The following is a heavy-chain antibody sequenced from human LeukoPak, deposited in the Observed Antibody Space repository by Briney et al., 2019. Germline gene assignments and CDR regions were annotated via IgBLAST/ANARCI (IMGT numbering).Heavy chain of an antibody. Sequence: GGSLRLSCAASEFTFSNHWMTWVRQAPGKGLEWVANINRDGSEKYYVDSVKGRFTISRDNAKNSLYLQMNSLRAEDTAVYYCARDGGSRTADPWGQGTLVTVSS. D-gene: IGHD2-2*01. V-gene: IGHV3-7*01. CDR2: INRDGSEK. CDR1: EFTFSNHW. J-gene: IGHJ5*02. CDR3: ARDGGSRTADP.